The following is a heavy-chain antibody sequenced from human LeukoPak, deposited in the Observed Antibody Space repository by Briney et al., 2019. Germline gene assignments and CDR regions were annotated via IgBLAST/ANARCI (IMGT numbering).Heavy chain of an antibody. D-gene: IGHD1-1*01. Sequence: PSETLSLTCTVSGGSISSYYWSWIRQPPGKGLEWIGFIYYSGSTSYSPSLKSRVTISVDTSKNQFSLKLTSVTAADTAVYYCARHGNGAFDIWGQGTMVTVSS. J-gene: IGHJ3*02. CDR3: ARHGNGAFDI. V-gene: IGHV4-59*08. CDR2: IYYSGST. CDR1: GGSISSYY.